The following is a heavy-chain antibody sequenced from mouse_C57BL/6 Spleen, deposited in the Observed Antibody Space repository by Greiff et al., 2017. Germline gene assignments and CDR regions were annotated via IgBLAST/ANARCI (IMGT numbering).Heavy chain of an antibody. J-gene: IGHJ3*01. CDR2: INYDGSST. Sequence: EVNLVESEGGLVQPGSSMKLSCTASGFTFSDYYMAWVRQVPEKGLEWVANINYDGSSTYYLDSLKSRFIISRDNAKNILYLQMSSLKSEETATYYCAREAYDYDGGFAYWGQGTLVTVSA. CDR1: GFTFSDYY. CDR3: AREAYDYDGGFAY. D-gene: IGHD2-4*01. V-gene: IGHV5-16*01.